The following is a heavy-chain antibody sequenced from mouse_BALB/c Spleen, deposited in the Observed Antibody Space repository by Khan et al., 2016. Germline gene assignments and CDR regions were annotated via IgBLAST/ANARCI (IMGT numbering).Heavy chain of an antibody. J-gene: IGHJ3*01. V-gene: IGHV9-1*02. Sequence: QIQLVQSGPELKKPGETVKISCKAPGYTFTNYGMNWVKQAPGKDLKWMGRINTYTGEPTYDDDFKGRFAFSLEPPASTAYLQINSRIDEDMATYFCARWECPYWGQGTLVTVSA. CDR2: INTYTGEP. CDR3: ARWECPY. CDR1: GYTFTNYG. D-gene: IGHD4-1*01.